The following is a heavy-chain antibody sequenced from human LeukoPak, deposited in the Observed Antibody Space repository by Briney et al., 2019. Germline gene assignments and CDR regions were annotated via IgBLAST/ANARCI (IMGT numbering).Heavy chain of an antibody. CDR3: ARVVLTSVELRFDY. Sequence: PSETLSLTCTVSGGSISSGGYYWSWIRQHPGKGLEWIGYIYYSGSTDYNPSLKSRVTISVDTSKNQFSLHLSSVTAADTAVYYCARVVLTSVELRFDYWGQGSLVTVSS. CDR1: GGSISSGGYY. D-gene: IGHD2-21*02. V-gene: IGHV4-31*03. CDR2: IYYSGST. J-gene: IGHJ4*02.